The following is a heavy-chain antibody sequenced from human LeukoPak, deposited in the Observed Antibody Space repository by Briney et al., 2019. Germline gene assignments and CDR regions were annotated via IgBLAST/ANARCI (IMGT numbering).Heavy chain of an antibody. CDR3: ARDRGYYAIDY. Sequence: PGGSLRLSCAASGFTFSSYWLSWVRQVSGKGLVCVARLRGDGTSAMYADSVKGRFTISRDNAKNTLFLQMNSLRVEDTAVYYCARDRGYYAIDYWGQGTVVTVSS. CDR2: LRGDGTSA. J-gene: IGHJ4*02. D-gene: IGHD2/OR15-2a*01. V-gene: IGHV3-74*03. CDR1: GFTFSSYW.